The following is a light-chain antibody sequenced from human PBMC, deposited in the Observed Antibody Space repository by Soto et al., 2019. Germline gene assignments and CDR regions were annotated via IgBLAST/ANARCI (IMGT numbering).Light chain of an antibody. CDR2: DAS. CDR3: QQRSSAIT. Sequence: EIVLTQSPATLSLSPGERATLSCRASQSVSSHLAWFQQRPGQAPRLLIYDASNRATGIPAWLSGRRSGTDFTLTISSLEPEDFAVYYCQQRSSAITFGQGTRLEIK. V-gene: IGKV3-11*01. J-gene: IGKJ5*01. CDR1: QSVSSH.